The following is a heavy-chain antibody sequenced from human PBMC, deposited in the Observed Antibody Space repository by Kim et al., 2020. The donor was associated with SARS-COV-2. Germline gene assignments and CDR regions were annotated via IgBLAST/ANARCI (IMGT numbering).Heavy chain of an antibody. D-gene: IGHD3-16*01. Sequence: STVYYADSVKGRFTIPRENGKSSLYLQMNSRRAEDTAVDYCARRWGEIGYWGQGTLGTVSS. CDR2: STV. CDR3: ARRWGEIGY. J-gene: IGHJ4*02. V-gene: IGHV3-48*04.